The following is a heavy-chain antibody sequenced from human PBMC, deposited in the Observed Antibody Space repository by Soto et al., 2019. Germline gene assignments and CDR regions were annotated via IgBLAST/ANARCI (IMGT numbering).Heavy chain of an antibody. J-gene: IGHJ4*02. CDR1: GLTFSSYS. Sequence: PGGSMRLSSAASGLTFSSYSMNWVSKAPGKGLEWVSYISSSSSTIYYADSVKGRFTISRDNAKNSLYLQMNSLRAEDTAVYYCAREMAALNYFDYWGQGTLVTVSS. D-gene: IGHD2-15*01. CDR3: AREMAALNYFDY. V-gene: IGHV3-48*01. CDR2: ISSSSSTI.